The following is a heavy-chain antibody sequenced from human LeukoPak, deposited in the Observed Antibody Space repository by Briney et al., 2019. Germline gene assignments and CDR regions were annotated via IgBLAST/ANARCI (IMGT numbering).Heavy chain of an antibody. D-gene: IGHD2-2*01. CDR1: GGTFSNYA. CDR3: ARARFYCSSTSCMPKKPDYYYYMDV. V-gene: IGHV1-69*05. J-gene: IGHJ6*03. Sequence: GASVKVSCKASGGTFSNYAFNWVRQAPGQGLEWMGRIIPIFGTANYAQKFQGRVTFTTDESTSTAYMELSSLRSEDTAVYYCARARFYCSSTSCMPKKPDYYYYMDVWGKGTPVTVSS. CDR2: IIPIFGTA.